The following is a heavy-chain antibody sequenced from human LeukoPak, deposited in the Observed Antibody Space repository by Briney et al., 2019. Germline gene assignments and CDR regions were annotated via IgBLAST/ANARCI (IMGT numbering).Heavy chain of an antibody. CDR3: AKEDSSGWYDWFDP. CDR1: GFSFSTYA. D-gene: IGHD6-19*01. V-gene: IGHV3-23*01. Sequence: GGSLRLSCTASGFSFSTYAMNWVRQAPGKGLEWVSTISGGGGSTFYADSVKGRFTISRDNSKNTLYLQMNSLRAEDTAVYYCAKEDSSGWYDWFDPWGQGTLVTVSS. CDR2: ISGGGGST. J-gene: IGHJ5*02.